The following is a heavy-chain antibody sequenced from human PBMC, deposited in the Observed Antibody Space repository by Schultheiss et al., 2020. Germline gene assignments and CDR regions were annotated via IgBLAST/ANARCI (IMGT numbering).Heavy chain of an antibody. J-gene: IGHJ5*02. CDR1: GGSISSYH. Sequence: SETLSLTCTVSGGSISSYHWSWIRQPPGKGLEWIGEINHSGSTNYNPSLKSRVTISVDTSKNQFSLKLSSVTAADTAVYYCARAIAESWFDPWGQGTLVTVSS. V-gene: IGHV4-59*12. CDR3: ARAIAESWFDP. CDR2: INHSGST. D-gene: IGHD6-13*01.